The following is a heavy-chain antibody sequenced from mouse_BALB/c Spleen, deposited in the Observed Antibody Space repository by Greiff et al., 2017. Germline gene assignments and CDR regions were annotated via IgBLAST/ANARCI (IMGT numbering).Heavy chain of an antibody. CDR1: GFTFSSYA. CDR3: ARDSSGSWFAY. J-gene: IGHJ3*01. D-gene: IGHD3-1*01. V-gene: IGHV5-9-4*01. CDR2: ISSGGSYT. Sequence: EVKLVESGGGLVKPGGSLKLSCAASGFTFSSYAMSWVRQSPEKRLEWVAEISSGGSYTYYPDTVTGRFTISRDNAKNTLYLEMSSLRSEDTAMYYCARDSSGSWFAYWGQGTLVTVSA.